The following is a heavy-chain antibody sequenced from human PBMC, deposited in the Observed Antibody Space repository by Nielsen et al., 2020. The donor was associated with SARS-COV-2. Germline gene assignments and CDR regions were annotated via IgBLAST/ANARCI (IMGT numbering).Heavy chain of an antibody. J-gene: IGHJ4*02. Sequence: GESLKISCEASGFNFSQYTMNWVRQAPGQGLEWASSISSYSNYKQYADSVKGRFAISRDNAKSSLYLQMSSLRAEDTGVYYCVRESSTYYIDCWGQGILVTVSS. CDR2: ISSYSNYK. CDR1: GFNFSQYT. D-gene: IGHD2-15*01. CDR3: VRESSTYYIDC. V-gene: IGHV3-21*01.